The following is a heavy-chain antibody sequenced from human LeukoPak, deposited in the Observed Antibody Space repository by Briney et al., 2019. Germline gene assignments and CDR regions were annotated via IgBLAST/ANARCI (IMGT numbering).Heavy chain of an antibody. D-gene: IGHD6-13*01. J-gene: IGHJ4*02. CDR1: GFTLSSYG. CDR2: IRYDGSNK. V-gene: IGHV3-30*02. Sequence: GGSLRLSCAASGFTLSSYGMHWVRQAPGKGLEWVALIRYDGSNKYYADSVKGRFTISRDNSKNTLYPQMNSLRAEDTAVYYCAKTVGSSWYFDYWGQGTLVTVSS. CDR3: AKTVGSSWYFDY.